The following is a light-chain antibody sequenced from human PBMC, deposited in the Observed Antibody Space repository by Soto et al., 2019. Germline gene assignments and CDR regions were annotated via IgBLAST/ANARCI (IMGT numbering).Light chain of an antibody. Sequence: EIVLTQSPGTLSLSPGEGATLSCRASQSVTGTNLAWYQQRPGQTPRLLIYDAVRRATGIPDRFSGSGSGTDFTLTISSLEPEDFAVYYCQQRSNWITFGQGTRLEI. J-gene: IGKJ5*01. CDR2: DAV. V-gene: IGKV3D-20*02. CDR3: QQRSNWIT. CDR1: QSVTGTN.